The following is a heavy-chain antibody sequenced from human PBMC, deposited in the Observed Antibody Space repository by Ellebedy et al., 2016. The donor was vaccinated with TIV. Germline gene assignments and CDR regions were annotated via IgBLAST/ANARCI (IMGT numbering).Heavy chain of an antibody. V-gene: IGHV1-46*01. D-gene: IGHD4-17*01. CDR3: ASVPSAGADF. Sequence: ASVKVSCKTSGYTFTNYYFHWIRQAPGRGLEWMGVLDARVGSTTYAQSLQGRVTMTRDTSTRTVYLELSSLRSEDTAVYFCASVPSAGADFWGQGTLVTVSS. J-gene: IGHJ4*02. CDR1: GYTFTNYY. CDR2: LDARVGST.